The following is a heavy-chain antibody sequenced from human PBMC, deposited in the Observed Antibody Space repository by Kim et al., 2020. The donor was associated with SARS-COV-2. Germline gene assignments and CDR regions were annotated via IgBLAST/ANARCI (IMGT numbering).Heavy chain of an antibody. V-gene: IGHV1-69*13. J-gene: IGHJ4*02. CDR1: GGTFSSYA. D-gene: IGHD1-26*01. CDR3: ARDPLSGSYYVYRGFDY. CDR2: IIPIFGTA. Sequence: SVKVSCKASGGTFSSYAISWVRQAPGQGLEWMGGIIPIFGTANYAQKFQGRVTITADESTSTAYMELSSLRSEDTAVYYCARDPLSGSYYVYRGFDYWGQGTLVTVSS.